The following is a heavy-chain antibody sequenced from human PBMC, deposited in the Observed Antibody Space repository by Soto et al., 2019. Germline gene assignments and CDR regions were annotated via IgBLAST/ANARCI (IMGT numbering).Heavy chain of an antibody. Sequence: GASVKVSCKASGYTFTSYDINWVRQATGQGLEWMGWMNPNSGNTGYAQKFQGRVTMTRNTSISTAYMELSSLRSEDTAVYYCARSRLGLRGGAFDIWGQGTMVTVSS. D-gene: IGHD1-7*01. CDR1: GYTFTSYD. CDR3: ARSRLGLRGGAFDI. CDR2: MNPNSGNT. J-gene: IGHJ3*02. V-gene: IGHV1-8*01.